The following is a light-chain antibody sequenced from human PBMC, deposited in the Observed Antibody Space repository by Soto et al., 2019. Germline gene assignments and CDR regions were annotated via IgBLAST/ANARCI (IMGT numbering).Light chain of an antibody. V-gene: IGKV3-20*01. CDR1: QSVSSSY. CDR3: QQGGKT. Sequence: EIVLTQSPGTLSLSPGERATLSCRASQSVSSSYLAWYQQKPGQAPRLLIYGASSRATGIPDRFSGSGSGTDFTLTINRLEPEDFAVYYCQQGGKTFGQGTKVDNK. J-gene: IGKJ1*01. CDR2: GAS.